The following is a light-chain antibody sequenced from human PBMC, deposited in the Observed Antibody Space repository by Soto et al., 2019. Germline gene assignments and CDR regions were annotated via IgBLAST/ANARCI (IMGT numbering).Light chain of an antibody. CDR2: GVT. CDR3: CSYAGSSTSVI. J-gene: IGLJ2*01. V-gene: IGLV2-23*02. Sequence: QSALTQPASVSGSPGQSITISCTGSSSDVGSYDLVSWYQHHPGSAPKLLIYGVTQRPSGVPNRFSASKSANTASLTISGLQAEDAAHYYCCSYAGSSTSVIFGGGTKLTVL. CDR1: SSDVGSYDL.